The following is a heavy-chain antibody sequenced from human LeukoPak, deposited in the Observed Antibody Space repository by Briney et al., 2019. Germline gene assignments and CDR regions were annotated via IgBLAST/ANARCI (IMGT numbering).Heavy chain of an antibody. D-gene: IGHD7-27*01. Sequence: SETLSLTCTISGGSVSYYYWSWIRQSPGKGLEWIGYIYLTGSTSYSTSPQCRVTLPSAASTNQFSLNLRSVTAADTAWYCFASRKLGNDYWGQGNLVTVSS. J-gene: IGHJ4*02. CDR2: IYLTGST. V-gene: IGHV4-59*02. CDR1: GGSVSYYY. CDR3: ASRKLGNDY.